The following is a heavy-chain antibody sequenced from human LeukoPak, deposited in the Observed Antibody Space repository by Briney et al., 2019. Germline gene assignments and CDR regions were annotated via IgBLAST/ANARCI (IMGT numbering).Heavy chain of an antibody. V-gene: IGHV3-66*01. CDR2: IYSGGST. D-gene: IGHD2-15*01. CDR3: AKDRDGYCSGGDCYYDAFDI. J-gene: IGHJ3*02. CDR1: GFTVSSNY. Sequence: PGGSLRLSCVVSGFTVSSNYMSWFRQAPGKGLEWVSVIYSGGSTYYADSVKGRFTISRDNSKNTLHLQMNSLRAEDTAIYYCAKDRDGYCSGGDCYYDAFDIWGQGTMVTVSS.